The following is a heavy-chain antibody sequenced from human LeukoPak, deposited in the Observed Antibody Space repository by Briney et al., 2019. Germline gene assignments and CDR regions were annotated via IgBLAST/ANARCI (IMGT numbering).Heavy chain of an antibody. CDR2: ISGSGGST. V-gene: IGHV3-23*01. D-gene: IGHD1-26*01. CDR1: GFTLSTYA. CDR3: AKGFPGGSYYVFDY. Sequence: GGSLRLSCAASGFTLSTYAMSWVRQAPGKGLEWVSAISGSGGSTYYADSVKGRITISRDNSKNTLYLQMNSLRAEDTAVYYCAKGFPGGSYYVFDYWGQGTLVTVSS. J-gene: IGHJ4*02.